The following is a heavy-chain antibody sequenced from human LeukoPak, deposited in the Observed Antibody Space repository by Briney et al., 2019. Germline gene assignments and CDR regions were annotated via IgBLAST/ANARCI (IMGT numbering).Heavy chain of an antibody. CDR3: ARASSGWYGLFDY. Sequence: SETLSLTCTVSGGSISSYYWSWIRQPAGKGLEWIGRIYTSGSTNYNPSLRSRLTISVDTSKNQFSLKLRSMTAADTAVYYCARASSGWYGLFDYWGQGTLVTVSS. J-gene: IGHJ4*02. D-gene: IGHD6-19*01. CDR1: GGSISSYY. V-gene: IGHV4-4*07. CDR2: IYTSGST.